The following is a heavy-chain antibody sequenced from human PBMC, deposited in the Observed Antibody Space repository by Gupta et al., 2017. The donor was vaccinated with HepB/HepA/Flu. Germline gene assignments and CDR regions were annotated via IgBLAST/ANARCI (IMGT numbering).Heavy chain of an antibody. D-gene: IGHD3-10*01. V-gene: IGHV4-39*01. CDR3: ATLRLGIGEDYFNY. J-gene: IGHJ4*02. CDR1: GAPISSSGYY. Sequence: QVQLQESGPGLVKPSETLSLTCTVSGAPISSSGYYWAWIRQPPGKGLEWIANKDHRGTLHYNASLKSRVTISVDTSKKQFSLSLTSVTAADTAVYYCATLRLGIGEDYFNYWGQGTLVTVSS. CDR2: KDHRGTL.